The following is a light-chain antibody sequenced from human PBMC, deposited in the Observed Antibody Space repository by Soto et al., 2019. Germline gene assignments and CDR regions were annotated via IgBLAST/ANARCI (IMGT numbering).Light chain of an antibody. CDR3: VLYMGSGIWV. Sequence: QAVVTQEPSFSESPGRTVTLTCGLSSGSVSTSYYPSWYQQTPGQAPRTLIYNTNTRSSGVPDRFSGSILGNKAALTITGAQPDDESDYYCVLYMGSGIWVFGGGTKLTVL. V-gene: IGLV8-61*01. CDR1: SGSVSTSYY. CDR2: NTN. J-gene: IGLJ3*02.